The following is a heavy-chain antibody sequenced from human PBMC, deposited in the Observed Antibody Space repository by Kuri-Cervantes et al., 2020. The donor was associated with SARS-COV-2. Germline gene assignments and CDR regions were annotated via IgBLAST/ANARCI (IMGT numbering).Heavy chain of an antibody. Sequence: GESLKISCAASGFTFNSYAMSWVRQAPGKGLEWVSAISGSGGSTYYADSVKGRFTISRDNSKNTLYLQMNSLRAEDTAVYYCAKIGTQYCSAGSCYVDYWGQGTLVTVSS. CDR1: GFTFNSYA. CDR3: AKIGTQYCSAGSCYVDY. D-gene: IGHD2-15*01. J-gene: IGHJ4*02. CDR2: ISGSGGST. V-gene: IGHV3-23*01.